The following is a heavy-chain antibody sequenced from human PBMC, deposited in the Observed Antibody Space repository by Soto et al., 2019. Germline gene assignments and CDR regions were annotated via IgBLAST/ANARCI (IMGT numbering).Heavy chain of an antibody. V-gene: IGHV3-30*18. Sequence: QVQLVESGGGVVQPGRSLRLSCAASGFTFSSYGMHWVRQAPGKGLEWVAVISYDGSNKYYADSVKGRFTISRDNSKNTLYLQMNSLRAEDTAVYYSAKSRGGYSPHYGMDVWGQGTTVTVSS. CDR2: ISYDGSNK. D-gene: IGHD3-22*01. CDR1: GFTFSSYG. CDR3: AKSRGGYSPHYGMDV. J-gene: IGHJ6*02.